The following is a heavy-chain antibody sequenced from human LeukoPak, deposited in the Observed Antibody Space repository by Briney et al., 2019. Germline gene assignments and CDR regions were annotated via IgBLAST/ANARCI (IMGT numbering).Heavy chain of an antibody. Sequence: ASVKVSCKASGYTFTSYGISRVRQAPGQGLEWMGWISAYNGNTNYAQKLQGRVTMTTDTSTGTAYMELRSLRSDDTAVYYCARDRRYYDSSGLPFDYWGQGTLVTVSS. CDR2: ISAYNGNT. D-gene: IGHD3-22*01. V-gene: IGHV1-18*01. J-gene: IGHJ4*02. CDR3: ARDRRYYDSSGLPFDY. CDR1: GYTFTSYG.